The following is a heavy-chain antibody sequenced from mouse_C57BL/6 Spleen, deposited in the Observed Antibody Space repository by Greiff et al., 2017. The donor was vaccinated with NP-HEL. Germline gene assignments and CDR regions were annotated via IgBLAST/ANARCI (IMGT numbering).Heavy chain of an antibody. CDR3: EKRGGNYFHAMDY. D-gene: IGHD2-1*01. CDR1: GYTFTSYW. V-gene: IGHV1-55*01. CDR2: IYPGSGST. J-gene: IGHJ4*01. Sequence: QVQLQQPGAELVKPGASVKMSCKASGYTFTSYWITWVKQRPGQGLEWIGDIYPGSGSTNYNEKFKSKATLTVDTSSSTAYMQLSSLTSEDSAVYDCEKRGGNYFHAMDYWGQGTSVTVAS.